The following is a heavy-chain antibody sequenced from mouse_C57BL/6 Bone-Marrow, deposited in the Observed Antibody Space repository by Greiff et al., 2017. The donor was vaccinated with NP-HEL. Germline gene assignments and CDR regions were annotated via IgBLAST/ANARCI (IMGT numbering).Heavy chain of an antibody. CDR2: ISSGSSTI. D-gene: IGHD4-1*01. CDR1: GFTFSDYG. V-gene: IGHV5-17*01. Sequence: EVQLQQSGGGLVKPGGSLKLSCAASGFTFSDYGMHWVRQAPEKGLEWVAYISSGSSTIYYADTVKGRFTISRDNAKNTLFLQMTSLRSEDTAMYYCASNWDKKDYWGQGTTLTVSS. J-gene: IGHJ2*01. CDR3: ASNWDKKDY.